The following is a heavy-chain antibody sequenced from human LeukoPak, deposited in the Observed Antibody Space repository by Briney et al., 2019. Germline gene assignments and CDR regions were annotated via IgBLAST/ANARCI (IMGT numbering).Heavy chain of an antibody. Sequence: PGGSLRLSCAASGFTFSSYAMHWVRQAPGKGLEYVSGISSNGGSTYYANSVKGRFTISRDNSKNTLYLQMGSLRTEDTALYYCAKDINWNYAWDYWGQGTLVTVSS. CDR1: GFTFSSYA. V-gene: IGHV3-64*01. CDR2: ISSNGGST. CDR3: AKDINWNYAWDY. D-gene: IGHD1-7*01. J-gene: IGHJ4*02.